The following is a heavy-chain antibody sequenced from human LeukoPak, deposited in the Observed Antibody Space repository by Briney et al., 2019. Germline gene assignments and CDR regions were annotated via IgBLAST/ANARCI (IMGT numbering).Heavy chain of an antibody. D-gene: IGHD3-9*01. CDR1: GYTFTSYG. V-gene: IGHV1-18*01. Sequence: ASVKVSCKASGYTFTSYGISWVRQAPGQGLEWMGWISAYNGNTNYAQKLQGRVTMTTDTSTSTAYMELRSLRSDDTAVYYCARGSDYDILTGYYAPTDYYYYGMDVWAKGPRSPSP. J-gene: IGHJ6*02. CDR3: ARGSDYDILTGYYAPTDYYYYGMDV. CDR2: ISAYNGNT.